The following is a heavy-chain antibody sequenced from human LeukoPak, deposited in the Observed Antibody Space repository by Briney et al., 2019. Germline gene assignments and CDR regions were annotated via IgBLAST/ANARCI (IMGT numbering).Heavy chain of an antibody. CDR3: ASGQDDAFDI. Sequence: PSETLSLTCAVYGGSFSGYYWSWIRQPPGKGLEWIGEINHSGSTNYNPSLKSRVTISVDTSKNQFSLKLSSVTAADTAVYYCASGQDDAFDIWGQGTMVTVSS. J-gene: IGHJ3*02. CDR2: INHSGST. CDR1: GGSFSGYY. V-gene: IGHV4-34*01.